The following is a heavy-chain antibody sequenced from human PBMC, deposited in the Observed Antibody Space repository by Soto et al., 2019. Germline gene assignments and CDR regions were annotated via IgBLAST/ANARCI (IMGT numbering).Heavy chain of an antibody. CDR1: GFTFSTYW. CDR2: IKQDGSDI. V-gene: IGHV3-7*01. D-gene: IGHD3-10*01. CDR3: ARGYGSGSYPRYNWFDP. J-gene: IGHJ5*02. Sequence: PGGSLRLSYEASGFTFSTYWMSWVRQAPGKGLEWVATIKQDGSDIYYVDSVRGRFTISRDNAESSLYLQMSSLRAEDTAVYYCARGYGSGSYPRYNWFDPWGQGTLVTVSS.